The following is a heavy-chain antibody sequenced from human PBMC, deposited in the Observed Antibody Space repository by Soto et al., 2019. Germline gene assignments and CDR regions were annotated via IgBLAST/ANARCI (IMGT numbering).Heavy chain of an antibody. CDR1: GGSIIDYY. J-gene: IGHJ6*02. CDR3: ARQSGGYYYYGMDV. Sequence: QVQLQESGPGLVKPSETLSLTCTVSGGSIIDYYWSWIRQPPGKGLEWIGYIYYSGTTVYSPSLKSRLTISVDTSKNQFSLKLSSVTAADSAIYYCARQSGGYYYYGMDVWGQGTTVTVSS. V-gene: IGHV4-59*08. D-gene: IGHD1-26*01. CDR2: IYYSGTT.